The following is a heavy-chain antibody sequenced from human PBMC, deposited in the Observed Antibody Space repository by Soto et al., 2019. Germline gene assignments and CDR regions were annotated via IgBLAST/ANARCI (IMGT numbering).Heavy chain of an antibody. CDR2: VSPDHGNA. J-gene: IGHJ4*02. CDR3: EVTAAGY. D-gene: IGHD2-21*02. Sequence: QVQVVQSRAEVKKPGASVKVSCKTSGYTFTKYDINWVRLAPGQGLEWMGWVSPDHGNAGYAPQFQGRITVTVDMAPSTVYMELDNRSSNDNAVSFCEVTAAGYWGQGTMVTVSP. CDR1: GYTFTKYD. V-gene: IGHV1-8*01.